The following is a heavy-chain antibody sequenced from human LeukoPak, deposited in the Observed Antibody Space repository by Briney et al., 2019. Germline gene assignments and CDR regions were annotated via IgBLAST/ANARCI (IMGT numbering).Heavy chain of an antibody. D-gene: IGHD3-3*01. J-gene: IGHJ1*01. V-gene: IGHV3-21*01. Sequence: GGSLRLSCAASGFTFSSYSMNWVRQAPGKGLEWVSSISSSSYIYYADSVKGRFTISRDNAKDSLYPQMNSLRAEDTAVYYCARDARTIFGVVITQYFQHWGQGTLVTVSS. CDR1: GFTFSSYS. CDR2: ISSSSYI. CDR3: ARDARTIFGVVITQYFQH.